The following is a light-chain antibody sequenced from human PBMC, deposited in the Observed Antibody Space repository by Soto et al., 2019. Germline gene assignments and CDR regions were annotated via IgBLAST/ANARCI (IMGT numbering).Light chain of an antibody. Sequence: DIQMTQSPSTLSASVGDRVTITCRASQSISSWLAWYQQKPGKAPKLLIYKASSLETGVPSRFSGSGSGTEFTLIISSLQPDDFASYDGQQYGSSSPWTFGQGTKVEIK. V-gene: IGKV1-5*03. CDR1: QSISSW. CDR2: KAS. CDR3: QQYGSSSPWT. J-gene: IGKJ1*01.